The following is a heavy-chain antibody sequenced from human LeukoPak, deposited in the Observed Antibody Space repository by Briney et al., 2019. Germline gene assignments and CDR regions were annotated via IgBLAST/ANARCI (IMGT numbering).Heavy chain of an antibody. V-gene: IGHV3-30*03. Sequence: GRSLRLSCAASGFSFSSYGMHWVRQAPGKGLEWVAVISYDGNKEYYVDSVKGRFTISRDNSKNMLYLQMDSLRAEDAAVYHCARERATSTSIWSFDYWGQGTLVTVSS. CDR2: ISYDGNKE. J-gene: IGHJ4*02. CDR3: ARERATSTSIWSFDY. D-gene: IGHD1-26*01. CDR1: GFSFSSYG.